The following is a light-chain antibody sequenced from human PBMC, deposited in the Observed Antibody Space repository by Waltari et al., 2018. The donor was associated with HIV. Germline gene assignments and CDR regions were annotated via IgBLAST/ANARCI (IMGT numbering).Light chain of an antibody. J-gene: IGLJ1*01. V-gene: IGLV2-11*01. Sequence: QSALAQPRSVSGSPGQSVTISCTGTSRAVGGYNYVSWFQHHPGKAPKLIIYHVTKRPSGVPDRFSASKSGNTASLTISGLQAEDEAEYYCCSNAARATYVFGTGTQVTVL. CDR2: HVT. CDR1: SRAVGGYNY. CDR3: CSNAARATYV.